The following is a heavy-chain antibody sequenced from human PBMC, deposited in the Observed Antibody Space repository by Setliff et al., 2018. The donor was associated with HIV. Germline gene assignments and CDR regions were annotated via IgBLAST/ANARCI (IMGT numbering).Heavy chain of an antibody. CDR3: ARQPGTSSFYFDY. Sequence: PSETLSLTCTVSGGSISSSTYYWGWIRQPPGRGLEWIGNIYYTGNNNYSPSLKSRVTISKDSSKNQVVLTMTSMDPVDTATYYCARQPGTSSFYFDYWGQGTLVTVSS. D-gene: IGHD1-7*01. V-gene: IGHV4-39*06. CDR2: IYYTGNN. J-gene: IGHJ4*02. CDR1: GGSISSSTYY.